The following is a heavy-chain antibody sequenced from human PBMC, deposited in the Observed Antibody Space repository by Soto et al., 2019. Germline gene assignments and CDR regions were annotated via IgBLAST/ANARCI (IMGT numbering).Heavy chain of an antibody. CDR2: IYYSGST. V-gene: IGHV4-30-4*01. CDR1: CGSISSGDYY. D-gene: IGHD3-10*01. CDR3: ASLDTYYYGSGSSFDY. J-gene: IGHJ4*02. Sequence: PSETLSLTCTVSCGSISSGDYYWSWIRQPPGKGLDWIGHIYYSGSTYYNPSLKSRVTISVETSKNQFSLKLSSVTAADTAVYYCASLDTYYYGSGSSFDYWGQGTLVTVSS.